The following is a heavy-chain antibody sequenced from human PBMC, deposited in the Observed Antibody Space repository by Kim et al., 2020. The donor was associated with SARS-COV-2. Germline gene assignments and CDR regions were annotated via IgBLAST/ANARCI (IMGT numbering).Heavy chain of an antibody. Sequence: SETLSLTCAVYGGSFSGYYWSWIRQPPGKGLEWIGEINHSGSTNYNPSLKSRVTISVDTSKNQFSLKLSSVTAADTAVYYCAREFRTIFGSSGMDVWGQGTTVTVSS. V-gene: IGHV4-34*01. J-gene: IGHJ6*02. CDR3: AREFRTIFGSSGMDV. CDR1: GGSFSGYY. CDR2: INHSGST. D-gene: IGHD3-3*01.